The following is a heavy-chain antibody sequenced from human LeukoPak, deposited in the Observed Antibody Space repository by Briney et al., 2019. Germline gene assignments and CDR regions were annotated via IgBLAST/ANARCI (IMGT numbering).Heavy chain of an antibody. J-gene: IGHJ4*02. CDR3: ARHEFDSGSLPYFDY. V-gene: IGHV4-59*08. CDR2: IYYSGST. Sequence: KPSETLSLTCTVSGGSIRGYYWSWIRQPPGKRLEWIGYIYYSGSTNYNPSLKSRVTISVDTSKNQFSLKLSAVTAADTAVYYCARHEFDSGSLPYFDYWGQGILVTVSS. CDR1: GGSIRGYY. D-gene: IGHD3-10*01.